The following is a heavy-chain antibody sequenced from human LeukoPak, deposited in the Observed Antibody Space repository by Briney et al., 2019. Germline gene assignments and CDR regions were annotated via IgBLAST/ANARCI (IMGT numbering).Heavy chain of an antibody. CDR2: INPSGGST. CDR3: ARDLSAFMVRGVIPYYYYMDV. Sequence: GASVKVSCKASGYTFTSYYMHWVRQAPGQGLEWMGIINPSGGSTSYAQKFQGRVTMTRDTSTSTVYMELSSLRSEDTAVYYCARDLSAFMVRGVIPYYYYMDVWGKGTTVTISS. D-gene: IGHD3-10*01. V-gene: IGHV1-46*01. J-gene: IGHJ6*03. CDR1: GYTFTSYY.